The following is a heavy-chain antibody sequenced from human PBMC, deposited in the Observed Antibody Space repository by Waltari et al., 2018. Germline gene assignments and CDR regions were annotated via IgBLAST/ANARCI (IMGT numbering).Heavy chain of an antibody. J-gene: IGHJ4*02. CDR1: GDSISSGGYY. V-gene: IGHV4-31*03. CDR3: ARVGIYDILTGYYRGVDY. CDR2: IYYSGST. Sequence: VQLQESGPGLVKPSQTLSLTCTVSGDSISSGGYYWSWLRQHPGKGLEWIGYIYYSGSTYYNPSLKSRVTISVDTSKNQFSLKLSSVTAADTAVYYCARVGIYDILTGYYRGVDYWGQGTLVTVSS. D-gene: IGHD3-9*01.